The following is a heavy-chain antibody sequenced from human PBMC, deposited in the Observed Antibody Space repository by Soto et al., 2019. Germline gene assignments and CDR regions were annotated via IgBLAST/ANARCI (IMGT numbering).Heavy chain of an antibody. CDR1: GYTFTGYY. V-gene: IGHV1-2*02. J-gene: IGHJ5*02. D-gene: IGHD2-2*01. CDR3: ASGYCSNTTCYP. CDR2: INPNSGGT. Sequence: GASVKVSCKASGYTFTGYYMHCVRQAPGQGLEWMGWINPNSGGTNYAQKVQGRVTMPRDTSLSTAYMELSRLRSDDTAVYYCASGYCSNTTCYPSGQGTLVTVSS.